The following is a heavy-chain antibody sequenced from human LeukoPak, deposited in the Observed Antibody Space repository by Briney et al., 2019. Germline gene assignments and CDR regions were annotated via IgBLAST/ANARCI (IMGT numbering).Heavy chain of an antibody. J-gene: IGHJ4*02. CDR2: VYYSGTT. Sequence: SETLSLTCTVSGGSVNNYYWSWIRQPPGKGLEWIGYVYYSGTTNYKPSLKSRVTISVDKSRNHFSLNLSSVTAADTAVYYCARVNINNWHSCDYWGQGTLVTVSS. D-gene: IGHD1-1*01. V-gene: IGHV4-59*02. CDR3: ARVNINNWHSCDY. CDR1: GGSVNNYY.